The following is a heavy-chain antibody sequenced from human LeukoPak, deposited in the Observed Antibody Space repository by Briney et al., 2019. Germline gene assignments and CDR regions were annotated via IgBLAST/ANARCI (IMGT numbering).Heavy chain of an antibody. J-gene: IGHJ6*03. D-gene: IGHD6-19*01. Sequence: ASVKVSCKASGYTFTGYYMHWVRQAPGQGLEWMGRINPNSGGTNYAQKFQGRVTMTRGTSISTAYMELSRLRSDDTAVYYCARESFAIAAAGSYSSGWYGNYYYMDVWGKGTTVTVSS. V-gene: IGHV1-2*06. CDR2: INPNSGGT. CDR3: ARESFAIAAAGSYSSGWYGNYYYMDV. CDR1: GYTFTGYY.